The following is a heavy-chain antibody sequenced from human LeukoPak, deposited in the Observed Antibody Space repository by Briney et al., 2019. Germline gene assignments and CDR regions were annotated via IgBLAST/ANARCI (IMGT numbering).Heavy chain of an antibody. J-gene: IGHJ5*02. CDR1: SVSISSNY. Sequence: SETLSLTCTVSSVSISSNYWTWIRQPPGKGLEWIGYISYSGSTSYNPSLESRVTMSIDTSKSRFSLRLNSVTAADTAIYYCARDRRRAGGSVPGWFDPWGQGTLVTVSS. V-gene: IGHV4-59*01. CDR3: ARDRRRAGGSVPGWFDP. CDR2: ISYSGST. D-gene: IGHD2-15*01.